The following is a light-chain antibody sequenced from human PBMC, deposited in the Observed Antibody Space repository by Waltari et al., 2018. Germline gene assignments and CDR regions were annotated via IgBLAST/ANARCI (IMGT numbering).Light chain of an antibody. CDR3: QQYGDSPLYT. J-gene: IGKJ2*01. Sequence: EYVLTQSPGTLSLSPGEGATLSCRASQSAASIYLAWYQQKPGQAPRLLITGASNRATGIPDRFSGSGSGKDFTLTISRLEPEDFAVYYCQQYGDSPLYTFGRGTKLEIK. CDR2: GAS. CDR1: QSAASIY. V-gene: IGKV3-20*01.